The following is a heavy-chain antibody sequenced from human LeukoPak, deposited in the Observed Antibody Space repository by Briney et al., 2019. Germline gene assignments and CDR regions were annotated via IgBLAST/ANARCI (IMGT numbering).Heavy chain of an antibody. V-gene: IGHV4-4*07. CDR3: AREPPPQYYDFWSGYYRD. D-gene: IGHD3-3*01. J-gene: IGHJ4*02. CDR2: IYTSGST. Sequence: GSLRLSCAASGFTFSSYSMSWIRQPAGKGLEWIGRIYTSGSTNYNPSLKSRVTMSVDTSKNQFSLKLSSVTAADTAVYYCAREPPPQYYDFWSGYYRDWGQGTLVTVSS. CDR1: GFTFSSYS.